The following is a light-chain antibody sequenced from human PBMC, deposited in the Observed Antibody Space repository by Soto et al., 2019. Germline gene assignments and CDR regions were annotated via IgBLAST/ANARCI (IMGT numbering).Light chain of an antibody. CDR1: QRVSSK. CDR3: QQYNSWLWT. Sequence: EIVITLSPATLSVSPGEGATRSCRASQRVSSKLAWYQQKPGQAPRLLIYGASTRATGIPARFSGSGSGTEFTLIISSLQSEDSAVYYCQQYNSWLWTFGQGTKVDIK. CDR2: GAS. J-gene: IGKJ1*01. V-gene: IGKV3-15*01.